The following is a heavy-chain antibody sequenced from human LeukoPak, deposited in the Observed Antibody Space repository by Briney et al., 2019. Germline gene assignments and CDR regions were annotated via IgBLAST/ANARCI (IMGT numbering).Heavy chain of an antibody. V-gene: IGHV3-53*01. CDR3: ARAGSPGYYDSSGYYWDGAFDI. Sequence: GGSLRLSCAASGFTVSSNYMSWVRQAPGKGLEWVSVIYSGGSTYYADSVKGRFTISRDNSKNTLYLQMNSLRAEDTAVYYCARAGSPGYYDSSGYYWDGAFDIWGQGTMVTVSS. CDR2: IYSGGST. CDR1: GFTVSSNY. J-gene: IGHJ3*02. D-gene: IGHD3-22*01.